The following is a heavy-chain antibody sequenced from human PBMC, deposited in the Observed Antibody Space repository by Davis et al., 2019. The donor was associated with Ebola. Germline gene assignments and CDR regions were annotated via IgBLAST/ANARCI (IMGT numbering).Heavy chain of an antibody. CDR3: ARGGYYDSSGYSHEAFDV. V-gene: IGHV3-21*01. J-gene: IGHJ3*01. CDR2: ISSSSYYI. CDR1: GFTFSTYS. Sequence: GGSLRLSCAASGFTFSTYSMNWVRQAPGKGLEWVSSISSSSYYIYYADSLKGRFTVSRDNAKNSVYLQVHSLRAEDTAVYHCARGGYYDSSGYSHEAFDVWGQGTMVTVSS. D-gene: IGHD3-22*01.